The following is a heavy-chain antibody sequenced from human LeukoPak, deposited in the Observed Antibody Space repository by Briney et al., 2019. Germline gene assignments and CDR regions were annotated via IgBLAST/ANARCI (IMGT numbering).Heavy chain of an antibody. J-gene: IGHJ4*02. D-gene: IGHD6-6*01. Sequence: PGGSLRLSCAASGFTFSSYGMHWVRLAPGKGLEWVAVISYDGSNKYYADSVKGRFTISRDNSKNTLYLQMNSLRAEDTAVYYCAKDLTSSFDYWGQGTLVTVSS. V-gene: IGHV3-30*18. CDR1: GFTFSSYG. CDR3: AKDLTSSFDY. CDR2: ISYDGSNK.